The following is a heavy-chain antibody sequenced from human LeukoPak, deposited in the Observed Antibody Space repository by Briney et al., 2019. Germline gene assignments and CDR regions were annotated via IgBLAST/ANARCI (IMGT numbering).Heavy chain of an antibody. Sequence: PSESLSLTCAVSGRSLSSSNWWSWVRQPPGKGLEWIGDIYHSGSTNYDPSFKSRVTMSGDKSKNQFSLKLSSVTAADTAVYYCARDQVVTAIGGWFDPWGQGTLVTVSS. CDR3: ARDQVVTAIGGWFDP. J-gene: IGHJ5*02. CDR2: IYHSGST. CDR1: GRSLSSSNW. V-gene: IGHV4-4*02. D-gene: IGHD2-21*02.